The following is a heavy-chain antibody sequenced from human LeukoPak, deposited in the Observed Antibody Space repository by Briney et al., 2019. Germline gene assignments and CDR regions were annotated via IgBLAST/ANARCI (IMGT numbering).Heavy chain of an antibody. Sequence: SVKVSCKASGGTFSSYAISWVRRAPGQGLEWMGRIIPILGIANYAQKFQGRVTITADKSTSTAYMELSSLRSEDTAVYYCARDPPPYYYDSSGYYLELDAFDIWGQGTMVTVSS. J-gene: IGHJ3*02. CDR3: ARDPPPYYYDSSGYYLELDAFDI. CDR1: GGTFSSYA. CDR2: IIPILGIA. V-gene: IGHV1-69*04. D-gene: IGHD3-22*01.